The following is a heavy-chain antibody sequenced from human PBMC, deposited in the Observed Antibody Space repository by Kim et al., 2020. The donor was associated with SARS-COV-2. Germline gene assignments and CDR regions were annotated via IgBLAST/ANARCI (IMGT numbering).Heavy chain of an antibody. J-gene: IGHJ6*02. D-gene: IGHD5-18*01. Sequence: SYAQKFHGRVTMTRDTSTSTVYMELSSLRSEDTAVYYCARGATALYGMDVWGQGTTVTVSS. CDR3: ARGATALYGMDV. V-gene: IGHV1-46*01.